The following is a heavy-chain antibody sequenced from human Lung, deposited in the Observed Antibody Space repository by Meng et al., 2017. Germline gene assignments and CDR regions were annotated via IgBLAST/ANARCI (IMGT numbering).Heavy chain of an antibody. D-gene: IGHD2-21*02. V-gene: IGHV1-2*06. CDR1: GYTFTGYY. CDR3: ASVGACGGDCYTFDY. Sequence: QVQLVQSGAEVKKPGASVKVSSNASGYTFTGYYMHWVRQAPGQGLEWMGRINPNSGGTNYAQKFQGRVTMARDTSISTAYVELSRLRSDDTAVYYCASVGACGGDCYTFDYWGQGTLVTVSS. CDR2: INPNSGGT. J-gene: IGHJ4*02.